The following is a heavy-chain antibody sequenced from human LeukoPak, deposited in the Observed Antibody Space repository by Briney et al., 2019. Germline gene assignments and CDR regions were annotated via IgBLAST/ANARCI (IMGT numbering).Heavy chain of an antibody. J-gene: IGHJ4*02. CDR1: GGSIRSSYYY. CDR3: ARDQDGDYFDY. V-gene: IGHV4-31*03. D-gene: IGHD4-17*01. Sequence: SETLSLTCTVSGGSIRSSYYYWGWIRQHPGKGLEWIGYIYYSGSTYYNPSLKSRVTISVDTSKNQFSLKLSSVTAADTAVYYCARDQDGDYFDYWGQGTLVTVSS. CDR2: IYYSGST.